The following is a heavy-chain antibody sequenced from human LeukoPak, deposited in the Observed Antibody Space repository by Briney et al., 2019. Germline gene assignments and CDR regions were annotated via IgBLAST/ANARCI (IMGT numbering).Heavy chain of an antibody. Sequence: ASVKVSCKASGGTFSSYAISLVRQAPGQGLEWVGGIIPIFGTANYAQKFQGRVTITADESTSTAYMELSSLRSEDTAVYYCARAYSGSHGYFDYWGQGTLVTVSS. J-gene: IGHJ4*02. CDR2: IIPIFGTA. V-gene: IGHV1-69*13. D-gene: IGHD1-26*01. CDR1: GGTFSSYA. CDR3: ARAYSGSHGYFDY.